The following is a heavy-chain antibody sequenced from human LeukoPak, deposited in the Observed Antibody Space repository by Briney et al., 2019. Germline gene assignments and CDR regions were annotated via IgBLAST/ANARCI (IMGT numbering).Heavy chain of an antibody. CDR3: ARGGTAMPDYYYYMDV. V-gene: IGHV3-23*01. J-gene: IGHJ6*03. CDR2: ISSGGGST. D-gene: IGHD5-18*01. Sequence: GGSLRLSCAASGFTFSAYGMSWVRQAPGKGLEWVSAISSGGGSTYYADSVKGRFTISRDNSKNTLYLQMNSLRAEDTAVYYCARGGTAMPDYYYYMDVWGKATTVTISS. CDR1: GFTFSAYG.